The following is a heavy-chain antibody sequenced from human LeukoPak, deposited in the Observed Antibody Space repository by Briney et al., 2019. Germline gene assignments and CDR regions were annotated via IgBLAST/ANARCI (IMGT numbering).Heavy chain of an antibody. CDR2: IYYSGST. V-gene: IGHV4-39*07. CDR1: GGSISSSSYY. CDR3: AREEKVVVAATLYYYYGMDV. D-gene: IGHD2-15*01. Sequence: SETLSLTCTVSGGSISSSSYYWGWIRQPPGKGLEWIGSIYYSGSTYYNPSLKSRVTISVDTSKNQFSLKLSSVTAADTAVYYCAREEKVVVAATLYYYYGMDVWGQGTTVTVSS. J-gene: IGHJ6*02.